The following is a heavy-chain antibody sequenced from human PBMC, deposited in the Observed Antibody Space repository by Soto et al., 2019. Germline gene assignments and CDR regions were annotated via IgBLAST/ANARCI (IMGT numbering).Heavy chain of an antibody. D-gene: IGHD1-7*01. Sequence: PGESLKISCKGSGYSFTSYWIGWVRQMPGKGLEWMGIIYPGDSDTRYSPSFQGQVTISADKSISTAYLQWSSLKASDTAMYYCARHLGTGTTADYYYGMDVWGQGTTGTVSS. CDR1: GYSFTSYW. CDR2: IYPGDSDT. J-gene: IGHJ6*02. V-gene: IGHV5-51*01. CDR3: ARHLGTGTTADYYYGMDV.